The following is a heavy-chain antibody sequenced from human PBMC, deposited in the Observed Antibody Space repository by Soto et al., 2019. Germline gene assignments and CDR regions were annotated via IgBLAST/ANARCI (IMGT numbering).Heavy chain of an antibody. Sequence: SQTLSLTCVISGDSVSSNSAAWNWIRQSPSRGLEWLGRTYYRSKWYNDYAVSVKSRITINPDTSKNQFSLQLNSVTPEDTAVFYWERGWGYDPWPTLKLEASFDYGGQETLVTVS. V-gene: IGHV6-1*01. CDR1: GDSVSSNSAA. D-gene: IGHD5-12*01. CDR3: ERGWGYDPWPTLKLEASFDY. J-gene: IGHJ4*02. CDR2: TYYRSKWYN.